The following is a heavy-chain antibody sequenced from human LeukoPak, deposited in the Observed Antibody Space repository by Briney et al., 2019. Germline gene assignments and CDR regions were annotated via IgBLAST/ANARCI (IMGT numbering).Heavy chain of an antibody. CDR2: INSDESDT. CDR1: GFTFSSYW. J-gene: IGHJ4*02. CDR3: ARSCAGDCYAYDY. Sequence: GGSLRLSCAASGFTFSSYWMHWARHAPGKGLVWVSRINSDESDTSYADSVKGRFTISRDNAKNTLYQQMNSLRAEDTAVYYCARSCAGDCYAYDYWGQGTLVTVSS. D-gene: IGHD2-21*02. V-gene: IGHV3-74*01.